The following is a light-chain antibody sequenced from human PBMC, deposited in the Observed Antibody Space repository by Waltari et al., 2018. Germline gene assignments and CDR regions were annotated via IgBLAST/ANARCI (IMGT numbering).Light chain of an antibody. CDR1: SSNIGSNY. J-gene: IGLJ3*02. CDR3: AAWDDSLSGWV. V-gene: IGLV1-47*01. Sequence: QSVLTQPPSASGTPGQRVTISCSGSSSNIGSNYVYWYQQLPGTAPKLLIYRNKQRPSGVPDRFSGFKSGPAASRAIGGLRSEDEADYYCAAWDDSLSGWVFGGGTKLTVL. CDR2: RNK.